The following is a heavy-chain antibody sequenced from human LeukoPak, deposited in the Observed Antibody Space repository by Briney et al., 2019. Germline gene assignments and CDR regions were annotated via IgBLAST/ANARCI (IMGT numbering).Heavy chain of an antibody. J-gene: IGHJ4*02. CDR2: IIPIFGTT. V-gene: IGHV1-69*13. CDR1: GGTFSSYA. Sequence: SVKVSCKASGGTFSSYAISWVRQAPGQGLEWMGGIIPIFGTTNYAQKFQGRVTITADESTSTAYMELSSLRSEDTAVYYCARLEITTVTTSDYWGQGTLVTVSS. CDR3: ARLEITTVTTSDY. D-gene: IGHD4-17*01.